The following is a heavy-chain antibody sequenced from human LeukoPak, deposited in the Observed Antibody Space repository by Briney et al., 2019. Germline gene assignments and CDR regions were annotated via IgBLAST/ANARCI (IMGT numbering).Heavy chain of an antibody. V-gene: IGHV3-23*01. CDR1: GFTFSSSA. D-gene: IGHD2-15*01. CDR3: AKQLGYCSDGSCYFPY. J-gene: IGHJ4*02. CDR2: ISNNGGYT. Sequence: GGSLLLSCAASGFTFSSSAMSWVRQAPGKGLEWVSAISNNGGYTYYADSVQGRFTISRDNSKSTLCLQMNSLRAEDTAVYYCAKQLGYCSDGSCYFPYWGQGTLVTVSS.